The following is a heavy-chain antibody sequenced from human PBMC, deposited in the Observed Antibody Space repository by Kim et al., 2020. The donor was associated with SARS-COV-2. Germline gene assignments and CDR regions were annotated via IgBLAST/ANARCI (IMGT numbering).Heavy chain of an antibody. Sequence: GGSLRLSCAASGFTVSSNYMSWVRQAPGKGLEWVSVIYSGGSTSYADSVKDRFTISRDSSKNTLYLQMKSLRAEDTAVYYCARASNVAVLGTLNYWVQGT. J-gene: IGHJ4*02. D-gene: IGHD6-19*01. V-gene: IGHV3-66*01. CDR1: GFTVSSNY. CDR3: ARASNVAVLGTLNY. CDR2: IYSGGST.